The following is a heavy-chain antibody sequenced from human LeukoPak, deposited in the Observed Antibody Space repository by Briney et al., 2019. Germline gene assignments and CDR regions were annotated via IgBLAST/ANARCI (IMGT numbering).Heavy chain of an antibody. D-gene: IGHD6-6*01. V-gene: IGHV3-23*01. CDR2: XXGSGGKT. Sequence: GGSLRLSCAASGFTFSXXXXXXXXXXPXXXXXXXXXXXGSGGKTFYADSVKXXXTXSXDNSKNTLFLQMNSQRAEDTAIYYCATEEQLAGGGVGDYFDYWGQGTLVTVSS. CDR3: ATEEQLAGGGVGDYFDY. J-gene: IGHJ4*02. CDR1: GFTFSXXX.